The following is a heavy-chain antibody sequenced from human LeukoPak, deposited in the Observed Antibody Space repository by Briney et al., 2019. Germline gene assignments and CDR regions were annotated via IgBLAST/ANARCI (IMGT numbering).Heavy chain of an antibody. CDR1: GYTFNRYG. Sequence: ASVKVSFKASGYTFNRYGMNGVRQAPGHGLEWMGWFNTNTGNPTYAQGFTGRFVFSLDTSVSTAYLQINSLKAGDTAVYYCARDTISGSYVHYDNRGQGTLVTVSS. CDR2: FNTNTGNP. V-gene: IGHV7-4-1*02. J-gene: IGHJ4*02. D-gene: IGHD1-26*01. CDR3: ARDTISGSYVHYDN.